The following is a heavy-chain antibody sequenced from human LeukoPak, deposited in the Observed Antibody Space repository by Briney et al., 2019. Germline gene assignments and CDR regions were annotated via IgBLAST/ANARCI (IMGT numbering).Heavy chain of an antibody. V-gene: IGHV3-7*01. CDR1: GYTFSNYW. Sequence: GGSLRVSCAASGYTFSNYWMTWVRQAPGKGLEWVGNIKQDKSEKYYVDSVKGRFTISRDNAKSTLYLQMNSLRAEDTAVYYCARDRDGPDYWGQGTLVTVSS. J-gene: IGHJ4*02. CDR2: IKQDKSEK. CDR3: ARDRDGPDY. D-gene: IGHD2-21*01.